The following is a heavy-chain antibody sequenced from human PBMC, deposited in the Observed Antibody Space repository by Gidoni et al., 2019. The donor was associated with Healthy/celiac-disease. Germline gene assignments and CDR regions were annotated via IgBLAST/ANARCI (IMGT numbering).Heavy chain of an antibody. J-gene: IGHJ3*02. CDR1: GSSFTSYW. CDR3: ARRVQGAFDI. D-gene: IGHD1-1*01. Sequence: EVQLVQSGAEVKKPGDSLKISCKASGSSFTSYWIGWVRQRPGKGLEWMGIFYPGDSDTRYRPSFQGQVTISADKSISTAYLQWSSLKASDNDIYYCARRVQGAFDIWGQGTMVTVSS. V-gene: IGHV5-51*01. CDR2: FYPGDSDT.